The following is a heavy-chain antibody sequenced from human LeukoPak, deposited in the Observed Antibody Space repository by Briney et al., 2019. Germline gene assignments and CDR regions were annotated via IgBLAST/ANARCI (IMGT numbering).Heavy chain of an antibody. V-gene: IGHV4-4*07. J-gene: IGHJ3*02. CDR3: ARDRIWNDAGHDPFDI. CDR2: FYTSANT. CDR1: GASISSYY. D-gene: IGHD1-1*01. Sequence: SETLSLTCNVSGASISSYYWSWIRQPARKGLEWIGRFYTSANTNYNPSFKSRATISIDRSKNQFSLNLPSVTAADTAVYYCARDRIWNDAGHDPFDIWGQGTMVTVSS.